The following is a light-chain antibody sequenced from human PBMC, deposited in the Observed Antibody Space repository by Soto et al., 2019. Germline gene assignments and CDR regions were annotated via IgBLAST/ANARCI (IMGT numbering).Light chain of an antibody. V-gene: IGLV2-14*01. CDR3: SSYTRSSNYV. CDR2: EVT. CDR1: GSDVGGYDY. Sequence: QSALTQPASVSGSPGQSITISCTGTGSDVGGYDYVSWYQHHPGKAPKVMIYEVTNRPSGVSNRFSGSKSGNTASLTISGLLAEDDADYYCSSYTRSSNYVFGNGTKVTV. J-gene: IGLJ1*01.